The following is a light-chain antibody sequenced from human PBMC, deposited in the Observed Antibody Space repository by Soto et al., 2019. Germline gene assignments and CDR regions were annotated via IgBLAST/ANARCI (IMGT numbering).Light chain of an antibody. J-gene: IGKJ2*01. CDR2: NAS. Sequence: EIVLTQSPGTLSLSPGERATLSCGASQSVTSSYLAWYQQKPGQAPRLLIYNASSRATGIPDRFSGSGSETDFTLTINRLEPEDFAVYYCQQYHRLPYTFGQGTKLEIK. CDR1: QSVTSSY. V-gene: IGKV3-20*01. CDR3: QQYHRLPYT.